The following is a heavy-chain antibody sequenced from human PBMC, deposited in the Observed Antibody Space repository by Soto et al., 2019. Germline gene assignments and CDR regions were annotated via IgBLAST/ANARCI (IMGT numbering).Heavy chain of an antibody. V-gene: IGHV3-48*02. D-gene: IGHD1-1*01. Sequence: PGGSLRLSCAASGFTFSTYSMAWVRQAPGKGLEWVSYISSYSSSIYYADSVQGRFTTSRDNAKNSLYLQMSSLRDGDTAVYYCSTQRSYFDSWGQGTLVTVSS. CDR2: ISSYSSSI. J-gene: IGHJ4*02. CDR1: GFTFSTYS. CDR3: STQRSYFDS.